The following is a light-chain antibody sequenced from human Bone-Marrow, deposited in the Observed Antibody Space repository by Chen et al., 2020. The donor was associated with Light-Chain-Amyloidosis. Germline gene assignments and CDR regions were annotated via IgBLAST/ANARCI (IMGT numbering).Light chain of an antibody. V-gene: IGLV3-21*02. Sequence: SYVLTQPSSVSVAPGQTATIACGGNNIGSTSLHWYQQTPGQAPLLVVYDDSDRPSGIPVGLSGSNSGNTAARAISGGEAGDEADYDCQVWERSSDRPVFGGGTKLTVL. CDR2: DDS. J-gene: IGLJ3*02. CDR1: NIGSTS. CDR3: QVWERSSDRPV.